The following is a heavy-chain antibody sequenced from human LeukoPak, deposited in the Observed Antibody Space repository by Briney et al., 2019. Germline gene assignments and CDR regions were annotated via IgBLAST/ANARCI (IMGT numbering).Heavy chain of an antibody. V-gene: IGHV5-51*01. D-gene: IGHD1-1*01. Sequence: GESLKISCKDSGYSFTSYWSGWLRQMPGKGLEWMGIIYPGDSDTRYSPSFQGQVTISADKSISTAYLQWSSLKASDTAMYYCARQDGNSKYYFDYWGQGTLVTVSS. CDR2: IYPGDSDT. CDR3: ARQDGNSKYYFDY. CDR1: GYSFTSYW. J-gene: IGHJ4*02.